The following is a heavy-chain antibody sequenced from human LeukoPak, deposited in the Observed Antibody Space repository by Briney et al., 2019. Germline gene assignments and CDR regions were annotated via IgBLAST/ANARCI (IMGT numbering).Heavy chain of an antibody. J-gene: IGHJ4*02. Sequence: TLSLTCTVSRGSSSSGGYYWSWIRQHPGKGLEWIAYIYDSGSTYYNPSLKSRVNISLDMSEDQFSLKLSSVTAADTAVYYCATCPYSSSWCHFDSWGQGTLVTVSS. V-gene: IGHV4-31*03. CDR2: IYDSGST. CDR1: RGSSSSGGYY. CDR3: ATCPYSSSWCHFDS. D-gene: IGHD6-13*01.